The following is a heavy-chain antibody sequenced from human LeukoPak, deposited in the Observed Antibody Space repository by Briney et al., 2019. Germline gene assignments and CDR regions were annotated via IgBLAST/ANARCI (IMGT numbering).Heavy chain of an antibody. CDR3: ARGGVPCGGDCYFDMHLFDY. Sequence: SETLSLTCAVSGYSISSGYYWGWIRQPPGKGLEWIGSVYHSGSTYYNPSLQSRVTISVDTSKNQFSLKLSSVTAADTAVYYCARGGVPCGGDCYFDMHLFDYWGQGTLVTVSS. D-gene: IGHD2-21*01. J-gene: IGHJ4*02. CDR2: VYHSGST. CDR1: GYSISSGYY. V-gene: IGHV4-38-2*01.